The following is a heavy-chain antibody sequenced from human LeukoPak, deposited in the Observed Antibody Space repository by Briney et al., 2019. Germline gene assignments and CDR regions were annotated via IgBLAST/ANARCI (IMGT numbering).Heavy chain of an antibody. CDR1: GFTFSSYA. CDR3: AQNIE. Sequence: GGSLRLSCAASGFTFSSYAMHWVRQAPGKGLEWVAVISYDGSNKYYADSVKGRFTIFRDNSKNTLYLQMNSLRAEDTAVYYCAQNIEWGQGTLVTVSS. CDR2: ISYDGSNK. D-gene: IGHD1/OR15-1a*01. V-gene: IGHV3-30-3*01. J-gene: IGHJ4*02.